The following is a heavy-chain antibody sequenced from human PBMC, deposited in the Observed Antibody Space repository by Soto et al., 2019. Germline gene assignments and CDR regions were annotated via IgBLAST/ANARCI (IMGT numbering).Heavy chain of an antibody. CDR1: GFTLRSYG. D-gene: IGHD3-10*01. Sequence: PGGSLRLSCAASGFTLRSYGMSWVRQAPGKGLEWVSSITGSGASTFYADFAKGRFTISRDNSKNTMYLQMDSLRAEDTAVYYCAKESYNRRTDFDCWGPGTLVTVSS. V-gene: IGHV3-23*01. CDR3: AKESYNRRTDFDC. CDR2: ITGSGAST. J-gene: IGHJ4*02.